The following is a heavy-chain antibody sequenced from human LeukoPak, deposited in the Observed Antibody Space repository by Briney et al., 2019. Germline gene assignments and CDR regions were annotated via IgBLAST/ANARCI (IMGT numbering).Heavy chain of an antibody. CDR2: IYYSGST. V-gene: IGHV4-39*01. CDR1: GFTFSSYE. D-gene: IGHD3-10*01. J-gene: IGHJ4*02. CDR3: ARLGGSGSYSNWAY. Sequence: LRLSCAASGFTFSSYEMNWVRQPPGKGLEWIGSIYYSGSTYYNPSLKSRVTISVDTSKNQFSLKLSSVTAADTAVYYCARLGGSGSYSNWAYWGQGTLVTVSS.